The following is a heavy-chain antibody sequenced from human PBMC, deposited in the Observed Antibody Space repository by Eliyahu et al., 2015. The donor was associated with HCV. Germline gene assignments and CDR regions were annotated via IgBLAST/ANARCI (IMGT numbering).Heavy chain of an antibody. Sequence: EVQLVESGGGLVQPGGSLRLSCAASGFTFSSYWMTWVRQAPGKGLEWVANIKQDGSEKYYVDSVKDRFTISRDNAKSSLYLQMNSLRAEDTAVYYCARASHSSSGDYWGQGTLVTVSS. CDR3: ARASHSSSGDY. CDR2: IKQDGSEK. D-gene: IGHD6-13*01. CDR1: GFTFSSYW. V-gene: IGHV3-7*03. J-gene: IGHJ4*02.